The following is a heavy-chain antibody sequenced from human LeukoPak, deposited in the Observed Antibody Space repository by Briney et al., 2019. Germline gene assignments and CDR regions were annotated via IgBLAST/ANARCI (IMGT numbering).Heavy chain of an antibody. CDR1: GGTSSSYA. J-gene: IGHJ4*02. CDR3: ARDLSSGWYYFDY. D-gene: IGHD6-19*01. CDR2: IIPIFGTA. Sequence: SVKVSCKASGGTSSSYAISWVRQAPGQGLEWMGGIIPIFGTANYAQKFQGRVTITADKSTSTAYMELSSLRSEDTAVYYCARDLSSGWYYFDYWGQGTLVTVSS. V-gene: IGHV1-69*06.